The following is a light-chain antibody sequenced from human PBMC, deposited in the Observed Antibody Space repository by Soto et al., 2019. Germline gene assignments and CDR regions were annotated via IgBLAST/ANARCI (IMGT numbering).Light chain of an antibody. CDR2: RAS. CDR1: QSISSN. V-gene: IGKV3-15*01. J-gene: IGKJ2*01. Sequence: EIVMTQSPATLSVSPGERATLSCRASQSISSNLAWYQQKPCQAPRLIIYRASTRATGIPARFSGSGSGTDFTLTISSLQSEDFALYYCQQYNNWPPYTFGQGTKLEIK. CDR3: QQYNNWPPYT.